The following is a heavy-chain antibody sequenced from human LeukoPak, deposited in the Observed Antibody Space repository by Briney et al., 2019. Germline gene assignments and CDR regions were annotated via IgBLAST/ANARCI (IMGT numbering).Heavy chain of an antibody. CDR2: ISYTGST. CDR1: GGSISNIAYY. J-gene: IGHJ5*02. CDR3: ARRTANLNWFDP. D-gene: IGHD5-18*01. V-gene: IGHV4-39*01. Sequence: SETLSLTCTVSGGSISNIAYYWAWIRQPPGKGLEFIGGISYTGSTYYNPSLESRVTTSVDTSKNQFSLKMTSVTAADTAVYYCARRTANLNWFDPWGQGTLVTVSS.